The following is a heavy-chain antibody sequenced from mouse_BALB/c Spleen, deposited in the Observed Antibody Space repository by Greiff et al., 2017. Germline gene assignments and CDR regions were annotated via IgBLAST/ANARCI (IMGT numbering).Heavy chain of an antibody. CDR1: GFTFSSYT. D-gene: IGHD2-14*01. V-gene: IGHV5-6-4*01. CDR2: ISSGGSYT. J-gene: IGHJ4*01. Sequence: EVMLVESGGGLVKPGGSLKLSCAASGFTFSSYTMSWVRQTPEKRLEWVATISSGGSYTYYPDSVKGRFTIARDNAKNTLYLQMSRLKSEDTAMYYCTRDRCFDYWGQGTSVTVSS. CDR3: TRDRCFDY.